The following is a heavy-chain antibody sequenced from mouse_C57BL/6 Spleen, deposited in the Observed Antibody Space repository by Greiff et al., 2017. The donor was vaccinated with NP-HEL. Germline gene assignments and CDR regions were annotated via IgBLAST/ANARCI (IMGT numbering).Heavy chain of an antibody. D-gene: IGHD3-2*02. CDR1: GYAFSSSW. Sequence: QVQLQQSGPELVKPGASVKISCKASGYAFSSSWMNWVKQRPGKGLEWIGRIYPGDGDTNYNGKFKGKATLTAAKSSSPAYMQLRSLTSEDSAVYFCARWETAHATLFFGYWGQSTTLPVSS. CDR3: ARWETAHATLFFGY. V-gene: IGHV1-82*01. CDR2: IYPGDGDT. J-gene: IGHJ2*01.